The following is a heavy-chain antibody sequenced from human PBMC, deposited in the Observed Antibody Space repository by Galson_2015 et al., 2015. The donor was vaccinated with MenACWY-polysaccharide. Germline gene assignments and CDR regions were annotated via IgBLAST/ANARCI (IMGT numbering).Heavy chain of an antibody. CDR1: GFTFSSYG. Sequence: SLRLSCAASGFTFSSYGMHWVRQAPGKGLEWVTYITYDGSDQNYARSVKGRFTISRDNSKSMLYLQMDSLRAEDTAVYHCAKREARNSGPFDYWGQGFLVTVSS. CDR2: ITYDGSDQ. V-gene: IGHV3-30*18. J-gene: IGHJ4*02. D-gene: IGHD6-19*01. CDR3: AKREARNSGPFDY.